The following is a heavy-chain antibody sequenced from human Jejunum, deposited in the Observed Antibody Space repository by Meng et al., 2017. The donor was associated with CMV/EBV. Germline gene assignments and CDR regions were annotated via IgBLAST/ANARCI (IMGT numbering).Heavy chain of an antibody. CDR3: AKRLYSSSWYFAFDI. V-gene: IGHV3-30*02. CDR1: FTFSNDD. Sequence: FTFSNDDMHWVRQAPGKGLEWVAFIRYDGNNKYYADSVKGRFTISRDNSKNTLYLQMNSLRAEDTAVYYCAKRLYSSSWYFAFDIWGQGTMVTVSS. J-gene: IGHJ3*02. CDR2: IRYDGNNK. D-gene: IGHD6-13*01.